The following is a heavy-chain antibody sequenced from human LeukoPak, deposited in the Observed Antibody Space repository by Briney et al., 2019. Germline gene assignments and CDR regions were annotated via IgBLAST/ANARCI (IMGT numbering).Heavy chain of an antibody. CDR2: IYPGDSDT. J-gene: IGHJ4*02. V-gene: IGHV5-51*01. CDR3: ARQASRATNGVCLGY. Sequence: GESLKISCKGSGYSFTSYWIGWVRQMPGKGLEWMGIIYPGDSDTRYSPSFQGQVTISADKSISTAYLQWSSLKASDTAMYYCARQASRATNGVCLGYWGQGILVTVSS. D-gene: IGHD2-8*01. CDR1: GYSFTSYW.